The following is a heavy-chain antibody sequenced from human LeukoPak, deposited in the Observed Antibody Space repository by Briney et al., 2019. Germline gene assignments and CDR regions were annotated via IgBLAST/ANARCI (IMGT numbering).Heavy chain of an antibody. Sequence: GASVKVSCKASGYTFTSYGISWVRQAPGQGLEWMGWISAYNGNTNYAQKLQGRVTMTTDTSTSTAYMELRSLRSDDTAVYYCARDRTYCSGGSCPAVPQAYWGQGTLVTVSS. D-gene: IGHD2-15*01. CDR1: GYTFTSYG. J-gene: IGHJ4*02. CDR3: ARDRTYCSGGSCPAVPQAY. CDR2: ISAYNGNT. V-gene: IGHV1-18*01.